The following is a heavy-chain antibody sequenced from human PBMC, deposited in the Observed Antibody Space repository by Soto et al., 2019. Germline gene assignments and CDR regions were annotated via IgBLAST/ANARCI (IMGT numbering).Heavy chain of an antibody. D-gene: IGHD7-27*01. J-gene: IGHJ4*02. Sequence: GGSLRLSCAVSGFSFSSYWMSWVRQAPGRGREWVATIAHDGSEKFYVDSVKGRFTISRDNTKNSLYLQMNRLRAEDTALYYCARDSNAQFDYWGQGTMVSVSS. V-gene: IGHV3-7*01. CDR3: ARDSNAQFDY. CDR2: IAHDGSEK. CDR1: GFSFSSYW.